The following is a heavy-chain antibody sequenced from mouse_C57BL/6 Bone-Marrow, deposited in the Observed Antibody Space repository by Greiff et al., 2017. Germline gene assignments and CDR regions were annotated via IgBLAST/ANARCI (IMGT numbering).Heavy chain of an antibody. CDR3: ARFYYGSLYYYAMDY. Sequence: QVQLKQSGPGLVQPSQSLSITCTVSGFSLTSYGVHWVRQSPGKGLEWLGVIWSGGSTDYNAAFISRLSISKDNSKTQVFFKMNSLQADDTAIYYCARFYYGSLYYYAMDYWGQGTSVTVSS. CDR2: IWSGGST. J-gene: IGHJ4*01. CDR1: GFSLTSYG. D-gene: IGHD1-1*01. V-gene: IGHV2-2*01.